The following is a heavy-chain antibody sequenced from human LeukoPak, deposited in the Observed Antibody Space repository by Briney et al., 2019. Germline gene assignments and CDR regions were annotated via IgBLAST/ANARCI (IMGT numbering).Heavy chain of an antibody. Sequence: SETLSLTCTVSVGSITTTNYYWAWIRQPPGRGLEWIGSMYHSGITYYNPSLKSRVTMSVDTSKDQFSLKLISVTAADTAVYYCARQDYSSPEGWFDPWGHGTLATVSS. CDR3: ARQDYSSPEGWFDP. D-gene: IGHD6-13*01. CDR1: VGSITTTNYY. CDR2: MYHSGIT. J-gene: IGHJ5*02. V-gene: IGHV4-39*01.